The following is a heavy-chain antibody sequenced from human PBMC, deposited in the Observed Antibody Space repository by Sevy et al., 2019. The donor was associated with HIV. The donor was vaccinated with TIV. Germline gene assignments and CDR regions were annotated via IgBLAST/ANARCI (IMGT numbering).Heavy chain of an antibody. D-gene: IGHD6-13*01. CDR1: GFTFSSYS. CDR3: AKSWGSITAAGLDY. J-gene: IGHJ4*02. CDR2: VSSSSDYI. Sequence: GGSLRLSCVASGFTFSSYSMHWVRQAPGKGLEWVSCVSSSSDYIYYADSVKGRFTISRDNAKNSLYLQMNSLRAEDTAVYYCAKSWGSITAAGLDYWGQGTLVTVSS. V-gene: IGHV3-21*01.